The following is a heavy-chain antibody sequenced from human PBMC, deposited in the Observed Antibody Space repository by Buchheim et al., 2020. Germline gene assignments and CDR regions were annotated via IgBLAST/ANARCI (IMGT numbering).Heavy chain of an antibody. CDR2: ISGSGGST. V-gene: IGHV3-23*01. Sequence: EVQLLESGGGLVQPGGSLRLSCAASGFTFSSYAMSWVRQAPGKGLEWVSAISGSGGSTYYADSVKGRFTISRDNSKNTLYLQMNSLRAEDTAVYYCAKATPSVRGLAARRGYYYYYGMDVWGQGTT. CDR1: GFTFSSYA. D-gene: IGHD6-6*01. J-gene: IGHJ6*02. CDR3: AKATPSVRGLAARRGYYYYYGMDV.